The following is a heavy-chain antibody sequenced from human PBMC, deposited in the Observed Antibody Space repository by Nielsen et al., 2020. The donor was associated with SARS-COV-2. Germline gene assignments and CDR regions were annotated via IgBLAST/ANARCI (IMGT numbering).Heavy chain of an antibody. CDR3: TTDRYYDYVWGSYRFPDY. Sequence: GESLKISCAASGFTFSNAWMSWVRPAPGNGLEWVGRIKNKTDGGTTHYAAPVKGRFTISRDDSKNTLYLQMNSLKTEDTAVYYCTTDRYYDYVWGSYRFPDYWGQGTLVTVSS. V-gene: IGHV3-15*01. J-gene: IGHJ4*02. D-gene: IGHD3-16*02. CDR1: GFTFSNAW. CDR2: IKNKTDGGTT.